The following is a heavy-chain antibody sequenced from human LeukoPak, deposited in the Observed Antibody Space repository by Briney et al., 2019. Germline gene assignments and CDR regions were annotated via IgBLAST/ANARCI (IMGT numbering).Heavy chain of an antibody. Sequence: ASVKVSCKASGYTFTGYYMHWVRQALGQGLEWMGWINPNSGGTNYAQKFQGWVTMTRDTSISTAYMELSRLRSDDTAVYYCARDYYGSGSRYGMDVWGQGTTVTVSS. CDR2: INPNSGGT. J-gene: IGHJ6*02. D-gene: IGHD3-10*01. CDR1: GYTFTGYY. CDR3: ARDYYGSGSRYGMDV. V-gene: IGHV1-2*04.